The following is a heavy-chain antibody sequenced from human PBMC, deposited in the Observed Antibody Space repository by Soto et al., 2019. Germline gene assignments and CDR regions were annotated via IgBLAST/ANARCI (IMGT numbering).Heavy chain of an antibody. CDR2: ISGTGAST. Sequence: EVQLLESGGGLVQPGGSLRLSCAASGFTFSNYAVTWVRQAPGKGLEWVSSISGTGASTYYADSVKGSFTISRDNSKNTMHLQMISLRAQDTAIYHCANIVYYALVISRGYIAYWGQGTLVSVPS. D-gene: IGHD3-16*01. V-gene: IGHV3-23*01. CDR3: ANIVYYALVISRGYIAY. CDR1: GFTFSNYA. J-gene: IGHJ4*02.